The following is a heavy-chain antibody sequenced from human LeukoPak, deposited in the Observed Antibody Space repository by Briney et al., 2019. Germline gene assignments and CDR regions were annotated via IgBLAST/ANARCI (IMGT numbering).Heavy chain of an antibody. CDR3: ARIIFCSSTSCYGYYFDY. J-gene: IGHJ4*02. CDR1: GVSISSGDYY. Sequence: PSETLSLTCTVSGVSISSGDYYWSWIRQPPGKGLEWIGYIYYSGSTYYNPSLKSRVTISVDTSKNQFSLKLSSVTAADTAVYYCARIIFCSSTSCYGYYFDYWGQGTLVTVSS. D-gene: IGHD2-2*01. V-gene: IGHV4-30-4*08. CDR2: IYYSGST.